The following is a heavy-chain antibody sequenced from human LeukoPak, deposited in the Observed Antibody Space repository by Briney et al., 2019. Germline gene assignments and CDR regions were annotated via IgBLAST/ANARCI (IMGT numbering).Heavy chain of an antibody. CDR3: ARVSQEPVAGTDC. V-gene: IGHV1-2*02. CDR2: INPNSGGT. CDR1: GYTFTGYY. D-gene: IGHD6-19*01. J-gene: IGHJ4*02. Sequence: GASVKVSCKASGYTFTGYYMHWVRQAPGQGLEWMGWINPNSGGTNYAQKFQGRVTMTRDTSISTAYMELSRLRSDDTAVYYCARVSQEPVAGTDCWGQGTLVTASS.